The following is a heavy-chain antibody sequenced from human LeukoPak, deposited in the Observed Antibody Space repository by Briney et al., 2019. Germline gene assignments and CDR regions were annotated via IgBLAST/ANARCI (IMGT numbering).Heavy chain of an antibody. V-gene: IGHV4-59*08. J-gene: IGHJ3*02. CDR2: IYYSGST. CDR1: GGSISSYY. D-gene: IGHD6-13*01. CDR3: AVDSSRNDAFDI. Sequence: SETLSLTCTVSGGSISSYYWSWIRQPPGKGREWIGYIYYSGSTNYNPSLKSRVTISVDTSKNQFALKLSSVTAADTAVYYCAVDSSRNDAFDIWGQGTMVTVSS.